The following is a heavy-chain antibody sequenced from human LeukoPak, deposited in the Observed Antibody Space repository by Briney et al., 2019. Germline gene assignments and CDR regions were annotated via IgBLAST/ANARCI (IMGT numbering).Heavy chain of an antibody. CDR3: AKDRGEVIVTPFDY. CDR1: GFTFSSYG. CDR2: IRYDGSNK. V-gene: IGHV3-30*02. J-gene: IGHJ4*02. D-gene: IGHD3-16*02. Sequence: PGGSLRLACAASGFTFSSYGMHWVRRAPGKGLEWLAFIRYDGSNKYYADSVKGRFTISRDNSKNTLYLQMNSLRAEDTAVYYCAKDRGEVIVTPFDYWGQGTLVTVSS.